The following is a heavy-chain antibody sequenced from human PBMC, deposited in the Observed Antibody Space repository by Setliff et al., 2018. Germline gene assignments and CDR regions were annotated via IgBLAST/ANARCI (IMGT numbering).Heavy chain of an antibody. CDR2: INPNSGNT. Sequence: ASVKVSCKASGYTFTNYDINWVRQATGQGLEWMGWINPNSGNTGYAQSFQGRVTMTRNTSISTAYMELSSLRFEDTAVYYCARGPRHNFWSGYLVYWGQGTLVTVSS. CDR3: ARGPRHNFWSGYLVY. V-gene: IGHV1-8*02. J-gene: IGHJ4*02. CDR1: GYTFTNYD. D-gene: IGHD3-3*01.